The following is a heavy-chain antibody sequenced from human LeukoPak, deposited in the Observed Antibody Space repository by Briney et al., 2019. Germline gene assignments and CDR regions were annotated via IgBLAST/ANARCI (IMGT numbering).Heavy chain of an antibody. J-gene: IGHJ4*02. CDR1: GVSISSSNSY. V-gene: IGHV4-39*07. CDR2: IYYSGST. D-gene: IGHD1-1*01. CDR3: ARVKRRGGTDY. Sequence: SETLSLTCTVSGVSISSSNSYWGWIRQPPGKGLEWIGSIYYSGSTYYNPSLKSRVTISVDTSKNQFSLKLSSVTAADTAVYYCARVKRRGGTDYWGQGTLVTVSS.